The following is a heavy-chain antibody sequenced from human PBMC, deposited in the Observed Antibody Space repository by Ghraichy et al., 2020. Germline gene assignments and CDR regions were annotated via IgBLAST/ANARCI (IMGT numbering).Heavy chain of an antibody. CDR2: IGTAGDP. Sequence: LSLTCAASGFTFSSYDMHWVRQATGKGLEWVSAIGTAGDPYYPGSVKGRFTISRENAKNSLYLQMNSLRAGDTAVYYCARGLAAGGSDAFDIWGQGTMVTVSS. CDR1: GFTFSSYD. V-gene: IGHV3-13*05. CDR3: ARGLAAGGSDAFDI. D-gene: IGHD6-13*01. J-gene: IGHJ3*02.